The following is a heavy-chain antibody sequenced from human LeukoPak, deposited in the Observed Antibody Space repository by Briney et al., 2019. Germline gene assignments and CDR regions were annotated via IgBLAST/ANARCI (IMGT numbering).Heavy chain of an antibody. J-gene: IGHJ4*02. V-gene: IGHV3-21*01. CDR1: GFTFSSYS. Sequence: GGSLRLSCAASGFTFSSYSMNWVRQAPGKGLEWVSSISSSSSYIYYADPVKGRFTISRDNAKNSLYLQMNSLRAEDTAVYYCARDHSKAYGSGSPPYRWGQGTLVTVSS. CDR3: ARDHSKAYGSGSPPYR. CDR2: ISSSSSYI. D-gene: IGHD3-10*01.